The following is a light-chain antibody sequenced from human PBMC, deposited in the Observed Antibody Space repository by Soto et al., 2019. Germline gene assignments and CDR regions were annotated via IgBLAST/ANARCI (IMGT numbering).Light chain of an antibody. CDR3: QDYSDWHTWT. Sequence: EILMTQSPATLSVSPGEGLTLSCRGSQSISRTLAWYQQRPGQAPRLLIYGASSRAAGIPASFSGSGSGTEFTLIISSLKSEDFAVYYCQDYSDWHTWTFGQGTKVDIK. J-gene: IGKJ1*01. CDR1: QSISRT. CDR2: GAS. V-gene: IGKV3-15*01.